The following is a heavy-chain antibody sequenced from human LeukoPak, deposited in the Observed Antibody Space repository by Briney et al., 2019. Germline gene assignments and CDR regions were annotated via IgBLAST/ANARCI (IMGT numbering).Heavy chain of an antibody. V-gene: IGHV1-18*01. CDR3: ARWGDEAY. CDR1: GYTFTNYG. Sequence: ASVKVSCKGSGYTFTNYGVSWVRQAPGQGLEWMGWISAYNGNTNYAQKFKDRVALSTDSSTSTAYMELRSLTSDDTAVYYCARWGDEAYWGQGTLVIASS. J-gene: IGHJ4*02. D-gene: IGHD3-10*01. CDR2: ISAYNGNT.